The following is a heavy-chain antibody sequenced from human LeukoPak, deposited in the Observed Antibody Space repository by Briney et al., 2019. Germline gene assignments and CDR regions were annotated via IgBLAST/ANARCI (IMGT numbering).Heavy chain of an antibody. CDR2: IKQDGSEK. J-gene: IGHJ3*02. CDR3: AKDSRVYYDYVEGAFDI. CDR1: GFTFSSYW. D-gene: IGHD3-16*01. Sequence: GGSLRLSCAASGFTFSSYWMSWVRQAPGKGLEWVANIKQDGSEKYYVDSVKGRFTISRDNAKNTLYLQMNSLRAEDTAVYYCAKDSRVYYDYVEGAFDIWGQGTMVTVSS. V-gene: IGHV3-7*03.